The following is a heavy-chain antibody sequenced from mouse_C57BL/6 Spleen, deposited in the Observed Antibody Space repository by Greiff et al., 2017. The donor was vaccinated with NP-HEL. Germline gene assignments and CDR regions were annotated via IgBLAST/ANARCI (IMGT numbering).Heavy chain of an antibody. CDR3: ARRGIIGYAMDY. CDR2: INYDGSST. CDR1: GFTFSDYY. J-gene: IGHJ4*01. V-gene: IGHV5-16*02. Sequence: EVQLVESEGGLVQPGSSMKLSCTASGFTFSDYYMAWVRQVPEKGLEWVANINYDGSSTYYLDSLKSRFIISRDNAKNILYLQMSRLKSEDTATYYCARRGIIGYAMDYWGQGTSVTVSS.